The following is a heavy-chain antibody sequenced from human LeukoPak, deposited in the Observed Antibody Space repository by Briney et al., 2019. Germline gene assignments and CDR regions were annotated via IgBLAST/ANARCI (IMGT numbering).Heavy chain of an antibody. CDR3: ARGPRATGYYYYYYYMDV. J-gene: IGHJ6*03. CDR2: INHSGST. V-gene: IGHV4-34*01. Sequence: SETLSLTCAVYGGSFSGYYWSWIRQPPGKGLEWIGEINHSGSTNYNPSLKSRVTISVDTSKNQFSLKLSSVTAADTAVYYCARGPRATGYYYYYYYMDVWGKGTTVTVSS. CDR1: GGSFSGYY. D-gene: IGHD1-14*01.